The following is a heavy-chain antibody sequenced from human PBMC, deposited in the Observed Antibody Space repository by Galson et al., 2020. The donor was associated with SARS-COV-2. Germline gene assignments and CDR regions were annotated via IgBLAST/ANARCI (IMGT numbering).Heavy chain of an antibody. D-gene: IGHD5-18*01. CDR1: GGTFSSYA. V-gene: IGHV1-69*04. CDR3: ARGGYSYGLLDWFDP. Sequence: ASVKVSCKASGGTFSSYAISWVRQAPGQGLEWMGRIIPILGIANYAQKFQGRVTITADKSTSTAYMELSSLRSEDTAVYYCARGGYSYGLLDWFDPWGQGTLVTVSS. J-gene: IGHJ5*02. CDR2: IIPILGIA.